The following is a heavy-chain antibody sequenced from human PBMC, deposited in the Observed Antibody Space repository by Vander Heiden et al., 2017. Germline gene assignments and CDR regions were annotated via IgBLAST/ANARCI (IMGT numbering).Heavy chain of an antibody. CDR3: ATHLRLSGAGNQKLDY. D-gene: IGHD6-19*01. J-gene: IGHJ4*02. Sequence: EVQLLESGGGLVQPGGSLRLSCAASGFTFSSYAMSWVRQAPGKGLEWVSAISGSGGSTYYADSVKGRFTISRDNSKNTLYLQMNSLRAEDTAVYYCATHLRLSGAGNQKLDYWGQGTLVTVSS. V-gene: IGHV3-23*01. CDR1: GFTFSSYA. CDR2: ISGSGGST.